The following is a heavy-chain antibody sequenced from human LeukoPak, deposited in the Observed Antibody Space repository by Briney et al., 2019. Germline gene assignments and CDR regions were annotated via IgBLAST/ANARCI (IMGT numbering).Heavy chain of an antibody. J-gene: IGHJ4*02. V-gene: IGHV3-23*01. D-gene: IGHD3-16*02. Sequence: GGSLRLSCAASGFTFSSYAMSWVRQAPGKGLEWVSAIRGSGGSTYYADSVKGRFTISRDNSKNTLYLQMNSLRAEDTAVYYCAKNPGSYRLQHDYWGQGTLVTVSS. CDR3: AKNPGSYRLQHDY. CDR1: GFTFSSYA. CDR2: IRGSGGST.